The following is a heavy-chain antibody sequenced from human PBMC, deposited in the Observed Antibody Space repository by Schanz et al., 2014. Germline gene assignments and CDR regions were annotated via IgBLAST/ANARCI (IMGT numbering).Heavy chain of an antibody. CDR1: GYTFNNYTYV. V-gene: IGHV1-18*01. D-gene: IGHD6-19*01. CDR2: ISAYNGHT. J-gene: IGHJ4*02. Sequence: QLQLVQSGSELKKPGTSVKVSCKASGYTFNNYTYVMIWVRQAPGQGLEWMGWISAYNGHTDYAQKLQGRVTLTTDTSTSTAYMELRNLRSDDTAVYYCARGGYSSGWYDRDIAHFDFWGQGTLVNVSS. CDR3: ARGGYSSGWYDRDIAHFDF.